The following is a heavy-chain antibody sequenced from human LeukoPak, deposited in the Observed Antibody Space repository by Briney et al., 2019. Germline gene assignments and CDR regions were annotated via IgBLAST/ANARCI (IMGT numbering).Heavy chain of an antibody. CDR3: AGDQGMVNDAFDV. J-gene: IGHJ3*01. Sequence: GGSLRLSCEPSGFSFSTYSMNWVRQAPGKGLEWISYISISSTTIYYADSVKGRFTISRDNSKNSLYLQMNNLRDDDTAVYYCAGDQGMVNDAFDVWGQGTLVTVSS. V-gene: IGHV3-48*02. CDR2: ISISSTTI. D-gene: IGHD4/OR15-4a*01. CDR1: GFSFSTYS.